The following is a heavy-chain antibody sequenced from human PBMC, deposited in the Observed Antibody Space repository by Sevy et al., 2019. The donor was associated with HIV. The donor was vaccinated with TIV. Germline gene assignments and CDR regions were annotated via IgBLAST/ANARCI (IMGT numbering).Heavy chain of an antibody. Sequence: GGSLRLSCAASGFTFSSYAMNWVRQAPGKGLEWVSTIYGSGGVTYYADSVKGRFTISRDKAKNTLYLQMNSLRAEDTAVYYCAGGRYDSSGSFEAFDIWGQGTMVTVSS. CDR1: GFTFSSYA. V-gene: IGHV3-23*01. CDR3: AGGRYDSSGSFEAFDI. CDR2: IYGSGGVT. D-gene: IGHD3-22*01. J-gene: IGHJ3*02.